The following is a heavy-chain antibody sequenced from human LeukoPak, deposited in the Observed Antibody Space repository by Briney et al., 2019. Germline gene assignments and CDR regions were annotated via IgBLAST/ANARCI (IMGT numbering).Heavy chain of an antibody. CDR1: GGSFSGYY. Sequence: SETLSLTCAVYGGSFSGYYWSWIRQPPGKGLEWIGEINHSGSTNYNPSLKSRVTISVDTSKNQFSLKLSSVTAADTAVYYCARASGRDGYNSDYWGQGTLVTVSS. J-gene: IGHJ4*02. CDR2: INHSGST. D-gene: IGHD5-24*01. V-gene: IGHV4-34*01. CDR3: ARASGRDGYNSDY.